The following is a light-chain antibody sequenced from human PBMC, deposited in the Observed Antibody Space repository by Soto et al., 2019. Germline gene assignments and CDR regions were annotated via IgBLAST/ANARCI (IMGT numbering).Light chain of an antibody. CDR3: SSFTSSVTYV. CDR2: DVS. V-gene: IGLV2-14*01. Sequence: QSLLTQPAPVSGSPGQSITISCTGTSSDVGGHNSVSWYRQDPGKAPKLMIYDVSNRPSGVSDRFSGSKSGNTASLTISGLQIEDEADYYCSSFTSSVTYVFGTGTKVTVL. J-gene: IGLJ1*01. CDR1: SSDVGGHNS.